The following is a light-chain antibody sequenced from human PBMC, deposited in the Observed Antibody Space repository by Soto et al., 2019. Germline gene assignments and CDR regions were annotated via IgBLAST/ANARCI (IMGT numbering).Light chain of an antibody. Sequence: QSALTQPASLSWSPGQSTSFSCTGTSSDVGTRNFVSWHQQHPGKAPKLMIYQVTNRPSGVSNRFSGSKSGNPASLTISGLQAEDEADYYCSSSTDSTNSVFGPATKVTVL. J-gene: IGLJ1*01. CDR2: QVT. V-gene: IGLV2-14*01. CDR3: SSSTDSTNSV. CDR1: SSDVGTRNF.